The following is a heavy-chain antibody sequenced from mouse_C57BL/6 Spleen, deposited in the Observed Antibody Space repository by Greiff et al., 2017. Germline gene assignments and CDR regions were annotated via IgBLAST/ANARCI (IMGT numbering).Heavy chain of an antibody. CDR3: ARYGNYPY. D-gene: IGHD2-1*01. J-gene: IGHJ3*01. Sequence: EVMLVESGGGLVKPGGSLKLSCAASGFTFSDYGMHWVRQAPEQGLEWVAYISSGSSTIYYADTVKGRFTISRDNAKNTLFLQMTSLRSEDTAMYYCARYGNYPYWGQGTLVTVSA. V-gene: IGHV5-17*01. CDR2: ISSGSSTI. CDR1: GFTFSDYG.